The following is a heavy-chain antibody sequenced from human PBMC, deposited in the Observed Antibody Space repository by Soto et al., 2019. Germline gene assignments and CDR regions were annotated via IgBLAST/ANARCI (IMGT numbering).Heavy chain of an antibody. CDR1: GGSFSGYY. CDR3: ARVHDFLSGSHYYGMDV. Sequence: SETLSLTCAVYGGSFSGYYWSWIRQPPGKGLEWIGEINHSGSTNYNPSLKSRVTISVDTSKNQFSLKLSSVTAADTAVYYCARVHDFLSGSHYYGMDVWGQGTTVTVSS. J-gene: IGHJ6*02. V-gene: IGHV4-34*01. D-gene: IGHD3-3*01. CDR2: INHSGST.